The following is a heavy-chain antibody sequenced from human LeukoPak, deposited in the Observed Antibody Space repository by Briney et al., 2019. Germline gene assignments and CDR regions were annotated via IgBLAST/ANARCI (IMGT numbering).Heavy chain of an antibody. Sequence: KPSETLSLTCTVSGGSISSYYWSWIRQPAGKGLEWTGRIYTSGSTNYNPSLKSRVTMSVDTSKNQFSLKLSSVTAADTAVYYCARQVREYYYDSSGYIDYWGQGTLVTVSS. V-gene: IGHV4-4*07. CDR1: GGSISSYY. D-gene: IGHD3-22*01. CDR3: ARQVREYYYDSSGYIDY. J-gene: IGHJ4*02. CDR2: IYTSGST.